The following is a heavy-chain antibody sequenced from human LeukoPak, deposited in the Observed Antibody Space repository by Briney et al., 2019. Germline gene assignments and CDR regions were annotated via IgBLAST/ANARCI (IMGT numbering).Heavy chain of an antibody. Sequence: SETLSLTCTVSGGSISSYYWSWIRQPPGKGLEWIGYIYYSGSTNYNPSLKSRVTMSVDTSKNQFSLKLTSVTAADTAVYYCARHTYYYDSLDFWSQGTLVTVSS. V-gene: IGHV4-59*08. CDR2: IYYSGST. J-gene: IGHJ4*02. CDR1: GGSISSYY. D-gene: IGHD3-22*01. CDR3: ARHTYYYDSLDF.